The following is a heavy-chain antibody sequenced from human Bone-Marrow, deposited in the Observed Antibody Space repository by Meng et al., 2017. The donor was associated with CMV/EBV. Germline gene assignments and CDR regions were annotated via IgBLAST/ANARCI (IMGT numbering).Heavy chain of an antibody. D-gene: IGHD1-1*01. J-gene: IGHJ4*02. V-gene: IGHV1-2*02. Sequence: ASVKVSCKASGYTFTSYGISWVRQAPGQGLEWMGWIKPDSGATNYAQTFRGRVTLTTDSSISTAYMDLIRLTSDDTAVYYCARDHNWGPDHWGQGTLVTGYS. CDR2: IKPDSGAT. CDR1: GYTFTSYG. CDR3: ARDHNWGPDH.